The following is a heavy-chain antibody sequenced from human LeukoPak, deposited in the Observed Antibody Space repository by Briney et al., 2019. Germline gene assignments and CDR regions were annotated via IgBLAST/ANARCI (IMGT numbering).Heavy chain of an antibody. CDR2: INHSGST. Sequence: SETLSLTCAVYGGSFSAYSWSWIRQPPGKGLEWIGEINHSGSTNYNASLKSRLTISVDTSKNQFSLNLSSVTAADTAVYYCARGWFELTMAAWGQGTLVTVSS. V-gene: IGHV4-34*01. J-gene: IGHJ4*02. D-gene: IGHD3-3*01. CDR3: ARGWFELTMAA. CDR1: GGSFSAYS.